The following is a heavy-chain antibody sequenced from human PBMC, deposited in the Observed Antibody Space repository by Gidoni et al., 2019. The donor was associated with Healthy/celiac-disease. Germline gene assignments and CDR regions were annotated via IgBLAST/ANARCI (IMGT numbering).Heavy chain of an antibody. CDR3: ARGISTTDSSGWYQ. CDR2: IIPILGIA. Sequence: QVQLVQSGAEVKKPGSLVKVSCKASGGTFSSYAISWVRQAPGQGLEWMGRIIPILGIANYAQKFQGRVTITADKSTSTAYMELSSLRSEDTAVYYCARGISTTDSSGWYQWGQGTLVTVSS. V-gene: IGHV1-69*04. D-gene: IGHD6-19*01. J-gene: IGHJ4*02. CDR1: GGTFSSYA.